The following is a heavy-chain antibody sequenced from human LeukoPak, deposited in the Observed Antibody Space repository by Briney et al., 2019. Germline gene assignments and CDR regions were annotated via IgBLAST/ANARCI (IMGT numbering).Heavy chain of an antibody. CDR2: IYYSGST. V-gene: IGHV4-39*01. D-gene: IGHD2-15*01. CDR3: ARHPNAAVVQIDY. J-gene: IGHJ4*02. Sequence: KPSETPSPTCTVSGGSLSSSSYYWGWIPQPPRKGLEWIGSIYYSGSTYYNPSLKSRVTISVDTSKNQFSLKLSSVTAADTAVYYCARHPNAAVVQIDYWGQGTLVTVSS. CDR1: GGSLSSSSYY.